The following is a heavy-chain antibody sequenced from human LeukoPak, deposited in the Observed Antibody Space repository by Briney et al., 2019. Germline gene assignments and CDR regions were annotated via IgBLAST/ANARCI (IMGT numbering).Heavy chain of an antibody. CDR3: ARQGRGYYASGYDAFDI. V-gene: IGHV5-51*01. Sequence: GESLKISCKGSGYTFTSYWIGWVRQMPGKGLERMGNIYPGDSDTRYSPSFQGQVTISADKSITTAYLQWSSLKASDSAMYYCARQGRGYYASGYDAFDIWGQGTMVTVSS. D-gene: IGHD3-10*01. J-gene: IGHJ3*02. CDR2: IYPGDSDT. CDR1: GYTFTSYW.